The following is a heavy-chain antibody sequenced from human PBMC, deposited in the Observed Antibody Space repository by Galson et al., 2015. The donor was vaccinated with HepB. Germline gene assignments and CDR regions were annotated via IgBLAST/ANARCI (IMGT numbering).Heavy chain of an antibody. V-gene: IGHV4-34*01. CDR1: GGSFSGYY. D-gene: IGHD1-26*01. Sequence: ETLSLTCAVYGGSFSGYYWSWIRQPPGKGLEWIGEINHSGSTNYNPSLKSRVTISVDTSKNQFSLKLSSVTAADTAVYYCARAGGSYYADHFDYWGQGTLVTVSS. CDR3: ARAGGSYYADHFDY. J-gene: IGHJ4*02. CDR2: INHSGST.